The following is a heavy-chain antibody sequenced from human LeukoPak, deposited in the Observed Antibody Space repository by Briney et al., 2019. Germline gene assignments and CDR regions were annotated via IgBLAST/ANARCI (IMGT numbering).Heavy chain of an antibody. J-gene: IGHJ4*02. CDR1: GYSISSGYY. D-gene: IGHD2-21*02. Sequence: SETLSLTCAVSGYSISSGYYWGWIRQPPGKGLEWIGSIYHSGSTYYNPSLKSRVTISVDTSKNQFSLKLSFVTAADTAVYYCARHNSRGDCLFPLGYWGQGTLVTVSS. CDR2: IYHSGST. CDR3: ARHNSRGDCLFPLGY. V-gene: IGHV4-38-2*01.